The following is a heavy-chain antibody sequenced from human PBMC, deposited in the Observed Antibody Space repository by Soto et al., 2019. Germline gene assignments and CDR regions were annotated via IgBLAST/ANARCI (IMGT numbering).Heavy chain of an antibody. D-gene: IGHD3-10*01. V-gene: IGHV3-11*01. CDR1: GFFFSDYY. Sequence: AGGSLRLSCAASGFFFSDYYLSWIRQAPGKGLECVAYISGTGDTKYYADSVQGRFTISRDNPKNSLFLQMNSLRAEDAAVYYCAIGGGQIYYKGLDVWGQGTTVTVSS. J-gene: IGHJ6*02. CDR3: AIGGGQIYYKGLDV. CDR2: ISGTGDTK.